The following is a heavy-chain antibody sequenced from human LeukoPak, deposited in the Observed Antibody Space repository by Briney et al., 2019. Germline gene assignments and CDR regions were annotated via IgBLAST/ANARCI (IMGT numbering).Heavy chain of an antibody. CDR2: IIPIFGTA. CDR1: GYTFTSYY. CDR3: AVIVVVPAAIKRNWFDP. Sequence: SVKVSCKASGYTFTSYYMHWVRQAPGQGLEWMGGIIPIFGTANYAQKFQGRVTITADESTSTAYMELSSLRSEDTAVYYCAVIVVVPAAIKRNWFDPWGQGTLVTVSS. V-gene: IGHV1-69*13. D-gene: IGHD2-2*01. J-gene: IGHJ5*02.